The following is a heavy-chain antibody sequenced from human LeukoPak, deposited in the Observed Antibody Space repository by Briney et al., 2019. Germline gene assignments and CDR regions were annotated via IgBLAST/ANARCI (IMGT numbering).Heavy chain of an antibody. CDR3: ARDSATTLGSYYYGLDV. CDR2: MYYSGST. J-gene: IGHJ6*02. D-gene: IGHD5-12*01. Sequence: LETLSLTCAVSGGSISSSRYYWGWIRQPPGKGLEWIGSMYYSGSTYYNPSLKSRVTISVDTSKNQFSLKLSPVTAADTAVYYCARDSATTLGSYYYGLDVWGQGTTVTVSS. V-gene: IGHV4-39*07. CDR1: GGSISSSRYY.